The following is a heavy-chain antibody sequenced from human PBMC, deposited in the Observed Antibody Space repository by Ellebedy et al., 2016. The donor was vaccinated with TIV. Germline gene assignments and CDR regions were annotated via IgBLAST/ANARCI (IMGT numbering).Heavy chain of an antibody. CDR3: ATDSGFDY. Sequence: GGSLRLSCAASGFIFSTYEMNWVRQAPGKGLEWVSHIGISGSSPYYADSVKGRFTISRDNAKNSLYLQMNSLRAEDTAVYYCATDSGFDYWGQGTLVTVSS. J-gene: IGHJ4*02. V-gene: IGHV3-48*03. CDR1: GFIFSTYE. D-gene: IGHD3-10*01. CDR2: IGISGSSP.